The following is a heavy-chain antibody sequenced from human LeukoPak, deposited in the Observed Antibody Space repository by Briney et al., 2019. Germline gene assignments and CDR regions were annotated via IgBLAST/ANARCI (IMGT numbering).Heavy chain of an antibody. CDR1: GGSISSGSYY. CDR2: IYTSGST. J-gene: IGHJ4*02. V-gene: IGHV4-61*02. Sequence: SETLSLTCTVSGGSISSGSYYWSWIRQPAGKGLEWIGRIYTSGSTNYNPSLKSRVTISVDTSKNQFSLKLSSVTAADTAVDFWGRGGCSSTSYYPDYWGQGTLVTVSS. CDR3: GRGGCSSTSYYPDY. D-gene: IGHD2-2*01.